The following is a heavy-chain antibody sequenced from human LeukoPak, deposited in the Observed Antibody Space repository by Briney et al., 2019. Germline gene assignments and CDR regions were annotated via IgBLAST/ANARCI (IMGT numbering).Heavy chain of an antibody. Sequence: EASVKVSCKASGGTFSSYAISWVRQAPGQGLEWMGGIIPIFGTANYAQKFQGRVTITTDESTSTAYMELSSLRSEGTAVYYCAGTEGYCSGGSCYSDAFDIWGQGTMVTVSS. CDR2: IIPIFGTA. V-gene: IGHV1-69*05. J-gene: IGHJ3*02. D-gene: IGHD2-15*01. CDR3: AGTEGYCSGGSCYSDAFDI. CDR1: GGTFSSYA.